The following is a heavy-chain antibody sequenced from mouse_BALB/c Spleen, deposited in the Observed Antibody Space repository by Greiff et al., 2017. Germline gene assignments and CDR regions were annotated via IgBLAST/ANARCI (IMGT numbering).Heavy chain of an antibody. CDR3: ARGSSKRAMDY. J-gene: IGHJ4*01. Sequence: QVQLKQSGAELMKPGASVKISCKATGYTFSSYWIEWVKQRPGHGLEWIGEILPGSGSTNYNEKFKGKATFTADTSSNTAYMQLSSLTSEDSAVYYCARGSSKRAMDYWGQGTSVTVSS. D-gene: IGHD1-3*01. CDR1: GYTFSSYW. CDR2: ILPGSGST. V-gene: IGHV1-9*01.